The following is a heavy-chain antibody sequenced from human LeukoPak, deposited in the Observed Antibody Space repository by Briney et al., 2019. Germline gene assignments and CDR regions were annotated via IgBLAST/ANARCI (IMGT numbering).Heavy chain of an antibody. Sequence: ASVKVSCTASGYTLTSYYWSWVRQAPGQGLEWMGIINPSGGGTAYAQKFQGRVTMTTDTSTSTVYMELSSLRSEDTAVYYCARALKNYDILTGYYFFDSWGQGTLVTVSS. CDR2: INPSGGGT. J-gene: IGHJ4*02. V-gene: IGHV1-46*01. CDR1: GYTLTSYY. CDR3: ARALKNYDILTGYYFFDS. D-gene: IGHD3-9*01.